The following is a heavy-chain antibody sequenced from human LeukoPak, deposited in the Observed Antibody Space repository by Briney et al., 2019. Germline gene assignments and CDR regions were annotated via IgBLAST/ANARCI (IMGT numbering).Heavy chain of an antibody. J-gene: IGHJ4*02. CDR3: VRKSATRRTSEFDY. V-gene: IGHV1-2*02. CDR2: ITPNSGGT. D-gene: IGHD2-15*01. Sequence: ASVKVSCKASGYTISDYYIHWVRQAPGQGLEWMGWITPNSGGTKYAQRFQGRVTMTRDTSISTAYMDLSSLGSDDTAIFYCVRKSATRRTSEFDYWGQGTPVTVSS. CDR1: GYTISDYY.